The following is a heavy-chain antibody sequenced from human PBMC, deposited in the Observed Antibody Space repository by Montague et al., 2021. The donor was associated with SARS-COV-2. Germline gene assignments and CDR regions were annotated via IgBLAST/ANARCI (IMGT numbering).Heavy chain of an antibody. CDR1: GGSISSINW. D-gene: IGHD6-19*01. V-gene: IGHV4-4*02. CDR2: IYHSGST. CDR3: ARTGYSSGWHSFDY. J-gene: IGHJ4*02. Sequence: SETLSLTCVVSGGSISSINWWSWVRQPPGKGLEWIGEIYHSGSTNYNPSLKSRVIISVDKSKNQFSLKLSSVTAEDTAVYYCARTGYSSGWHSFDYWGQGTLVTVSS.